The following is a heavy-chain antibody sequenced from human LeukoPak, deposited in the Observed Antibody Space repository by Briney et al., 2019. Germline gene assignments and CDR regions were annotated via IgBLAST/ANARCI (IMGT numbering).Heavy chain of an antibody. CDR3: ARQIASAGTAGFDF. D-gene: IGHD6-13*01. V-gene: IGHV4-4*07. Sequence: PSETLSLTCTVSGGPISSYYWSWIRQPAGKGLEWIGRIYSTGSNNYNPSLKSRVTMSVDTSKNQFSLRLRSVTAAHTAVYYCARQIASAGTAGFDFWGQGALVTVSS. J-gene: IGHJ4*02. CDR2: IYSTGSN. CDR1: GGPISSYY.